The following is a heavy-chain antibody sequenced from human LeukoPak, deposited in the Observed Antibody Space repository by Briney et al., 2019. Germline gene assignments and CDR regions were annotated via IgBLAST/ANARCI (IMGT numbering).Heavy chain of an antibody. CDR2: INPSDGAT. D-gene: IGHD1-26*01. CDR1: GYTFTMYY. J-gene: IGHJ6*03. V-gene: IGHV1-46*01. Sequence: GASVKVSCKASGYTFTMYYIHWVRQAPGQGLEWMGMINPSDGATTYAQRFQGRVTMTRDMSTTTVYMDLRSLRSEDTTMYVCAREQRGGLSGSLGRFYTYYYMDVWGRGTTVTVSS. CDR3: AREQRGGLSGSLGRFYTYYYMDV.